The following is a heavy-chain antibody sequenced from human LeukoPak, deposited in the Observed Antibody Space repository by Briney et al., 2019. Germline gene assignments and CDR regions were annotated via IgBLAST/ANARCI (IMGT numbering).Heavy chain of an antibody. D-gene: IGHD6-19*01. J-gene: IGHJ6*02. CDR1: GFTFNNYA. Sequence: GGSLRLSCAASGFTFNNYAMSWVRQAPGKGLEWVAIITDDGGDTNHADSAKGRFTISRDNSKNTLYLQMNSLRAEDTAVHYCAKDEMGGWPPYYYYGMDVWGQGTTVTVSS. V-gene: IGHV3-23*01. CDR2: ITDDGGDT. CDR3: AKDEMGGWPPYYYYGMDV.